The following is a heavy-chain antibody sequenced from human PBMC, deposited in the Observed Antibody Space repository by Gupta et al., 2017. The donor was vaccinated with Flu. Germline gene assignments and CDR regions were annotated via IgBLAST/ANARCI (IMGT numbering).Heavy chain of an antibody. Sequence: QVQLVQSGAEVKKPEASVKVSCKTSGYTFTGYFMHWVRQAPGQGLEWMGWINPNSGDTHYAQNFQGKVTMTRDTSINTVYMELRRVTIDDTAVYYCARDPYSLLSMMYDLPYWGQGTLVTVSS. CDR1: GYTFTGYF. V-gene: IGHV1-2*02. CDR2: INPNSGDT. CDR3: ARDPYSLLSMMYDLPY. J-gene: IGHJ4*02. D-gene: IGHD2-8*01.